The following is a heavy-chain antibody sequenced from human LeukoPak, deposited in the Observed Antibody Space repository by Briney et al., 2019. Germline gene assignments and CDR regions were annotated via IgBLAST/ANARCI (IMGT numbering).Heavy chain of an antibody. CDR3: ARDSSSTRARLDYYYGMDV. CDR2: INPNSGGT. V-gene: IGHV1-2*02. D-gene: IGHD2-2*01. J-gene: IGHJ6*02. CDR1: GYTFTGYY. Sequence: VASVKVSCTAPGYTFTGYYMHWVRQAPGQGLEWMGWINPNSGGTNYAQNFQGRVTMTRDTSISTAYMELSRLRSDDTAVYYCARDSSSTRARLDYYYGMDVWGQGTTVTVSS.